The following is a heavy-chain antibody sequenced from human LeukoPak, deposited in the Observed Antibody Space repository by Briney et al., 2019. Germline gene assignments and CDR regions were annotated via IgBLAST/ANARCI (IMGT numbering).Heavy chain of an antibody. Sequence: PGGSLRLSCAASGFTFSDYYMSWIRQAPGKGLEWVSYISSSGNIIYSADSVKGRFTISRDNSKNALYLQMNSLRAEDTAVYYCAIHRGYTSSFDYWGQGTLVTVSS. CDR1: GFTFSDYY. J-gene: IGHJ4*02. CDR2: ISSSGNII. D-gene: IGHD6-19*01. V-gene: IGHV3-11*04. CDR3: AIHRGYTSSFDY.